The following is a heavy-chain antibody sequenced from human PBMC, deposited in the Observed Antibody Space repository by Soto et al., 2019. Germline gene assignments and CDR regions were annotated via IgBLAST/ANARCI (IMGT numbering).Heavy chain of an antibody. CDR3: AKGRYYDSSGYYYLDY. J-gene: IGHJ4*02. D-gene: IGHD3-22*01. Sequence: PGGSLRLSCAASGFTFSSYCMHWVRQAPGKGLEWVAVISYDGSNKYYADSVKGRFTISRDNSKNTLYLQMNSLRAEDTAVYYCAKGRYYDSSGYYYLDYWGQGTLVTVSS. CDR1: GFTFSSYC. V-gene: IGHV3-30*18. CDR2: ISYDGSNK.